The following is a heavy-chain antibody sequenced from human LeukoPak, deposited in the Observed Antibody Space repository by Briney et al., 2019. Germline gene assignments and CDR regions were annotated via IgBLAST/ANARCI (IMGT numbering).Heavy chain of an antibody. Sequence: PSETLSLTCTVSGGSISSYYWSWIRQPAGKGLEWIGRIYTSGSTNYNPSLKSRVTMSVDTSKNQFSLKLSSVTAADTAVYYCARDGSYSGSYLALPDSWGQGTLVTVSS. V-gene: IGHV4-4*07. J-gene: IGHJ4*02. CDR2: IYTSGST. CDR3: ARDGSYSGSYLALPDS. D-gene: IGHD1-26*01. CDR1: GGSISSYY.